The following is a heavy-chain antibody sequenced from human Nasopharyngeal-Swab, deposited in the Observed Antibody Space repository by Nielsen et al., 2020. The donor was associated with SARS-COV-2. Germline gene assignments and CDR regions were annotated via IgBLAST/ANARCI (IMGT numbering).Heavy chain of an antibody. D-gene: IGHD2-2*02. CDR3: ARESLYGPFDY. J-gene: IGHJ4*02. V-gene: IGHV4-59*01. Sequence: SQTLSLTCAVYGGSFSGYYWSWIRQPPGKGLEWIGYIYYSGSTNYNPSLKSRVTISVDTSKNQFSLKLSSVTAADTAVYYCARESLYGPFDYWGQGTLVTVSS. CDR2: IYYSGST. CDR1: GGSFSGYY.